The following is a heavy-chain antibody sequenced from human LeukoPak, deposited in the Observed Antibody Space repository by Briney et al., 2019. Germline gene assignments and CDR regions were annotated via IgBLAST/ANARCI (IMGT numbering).Heavy chain of an antibody. D-gene: IGHD5-18*01. CDR2: ISSSSSTI. Sequence: PGGSLRLSCAASGFTFSSYSMNWVRQAPGKGLEWVSYISSSSSTIYYADSVKGRFTISRDNAKNSLYLQMNSLRAEDTAVYYCAGVDTAMVYYYYYMDVWGKGTTVTVSS. CDR1: GFTFSSYS. J-gene: IGHJ6*03. V-gene: IGHV3-48*01. CDR3: AGVDTAMVYYYYYMDV.